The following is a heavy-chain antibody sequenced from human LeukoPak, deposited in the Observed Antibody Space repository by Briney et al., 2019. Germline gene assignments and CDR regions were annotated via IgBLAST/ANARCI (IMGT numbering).Heavy chain of an antibody. CDR1: GFTFSSYG. CDR3: ARWDDSSGYYPYYFDY. CDR2: ISSSSSYI. D-gene: IGHD3-22*01. Sequence: GGSLRLSCAASGFTFSSYGMNWVRQAPGKGLEWVSSISSSSSYIYYADSVKGRFTISRDNAKKSLYLQMNSLRAEDTAVYYCARWDDSSGYYPYYFDYWGQGTLVTVSS. J-gene: IGHJ4*02. V-gene: IGHV3-21*01.